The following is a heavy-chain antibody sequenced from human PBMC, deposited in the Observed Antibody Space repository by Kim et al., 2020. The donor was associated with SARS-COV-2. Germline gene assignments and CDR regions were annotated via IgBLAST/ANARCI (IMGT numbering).Heavy chain of an antibody. CDR1: GFTFSSYA. CDR3: ARDAEPIHSGTIHFDYRGQGTLATVSSTDV. Sequence: GGSLRLSCTVSGFTFSSYAMHWVRQAPGKGLEWVAVTRYDGSNKNYADSVKGRFAISRDNSKNTLYLQMNSLRAEDTAVYYCARDAEPIHSGTIHFDYRGQGTLATVSSTDVWGQGTTVTVSS. D-gene: IGHD3-9*01. CDR2: TRYDGSNK. V-gene: IGHV3-33*01. J-gene: IGHJ6*02.